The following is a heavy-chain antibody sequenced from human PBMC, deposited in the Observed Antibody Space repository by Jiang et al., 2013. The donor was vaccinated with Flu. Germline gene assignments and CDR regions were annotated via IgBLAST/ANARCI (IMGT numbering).Heavy chain of an antibody. CDR2: LSWLTLDT. V-gene: IGHV5-51*01. J-gene: IGHJ6*03. D-gene: IGHD2-2*01. CDR3: ARLGEEVPAASETDYYYYYYMDV. CDR1: TFASYW. Sequence: TFASYWIGWVRQMPGKARVDGDHLSWLTLDTRYSPSFQGQVTISADKSISTAYLQWSSLKASDTAMYYCARLGEEVPAASETDYYYYYYMDVWGKGTTVTVSS.